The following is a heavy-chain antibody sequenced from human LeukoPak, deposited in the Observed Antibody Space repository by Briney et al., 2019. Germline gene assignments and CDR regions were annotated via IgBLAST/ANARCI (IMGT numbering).Heavy chain of an antibody. J-gene: IGHJ4*02. Sequence: ASVKVSCKASGYTFTSYAMHWVRQAPGQRLEWMGWINPNSGGTNYAQKFQGRVTMTRDTSISTAYMELSRLRSDDTAVYYCARDSWYDYWGQGTLVTVSS. V-gene: IGHV1-2*02. CDR3: ARDSWYDY. D-gene: IGHD2-15*01. CDR2: INPNSGGT. CDR1: GYTFTSYA.